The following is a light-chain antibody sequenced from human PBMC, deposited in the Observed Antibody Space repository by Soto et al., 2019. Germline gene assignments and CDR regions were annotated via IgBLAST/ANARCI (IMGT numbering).Light chain of an antibody. CDR2: EVS. CDR3: CSYAGSSTWV. J-gene: IGLJ3*02. CDR1: SSDVGGYNY. V-gene: IGLV2-14*01. Sequence: QSVLTQPASVSGSPGQSITISCTGSSSDVGGYNYVSWYQQHPGKAPKLMIHEVSNRPSGISTRFSGSKSGNTASLTISGLQAEDEADYYCCSYAGSSTWVFGGGTKVTVL.